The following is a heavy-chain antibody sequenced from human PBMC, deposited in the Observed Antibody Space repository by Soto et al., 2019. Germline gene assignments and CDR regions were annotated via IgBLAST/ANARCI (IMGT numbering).Heavy chain of an antibody. Sequence: PGGAPRLSCSAPGFIFSSYGMHWVRPGPGKGLEWLAVISYDGGNKYYADSVKGRFTISRDNSKNTLYLQIISLRAEDTAVYYCAKALRPDGVWDFDYWGQGTLVSVSS. CDR2: ISYDGGNK. CDR1: GFIFSSYG. V-gene: IGHV3-30*18. CDR3: AKALRPDGVWDFDY. D-gene: IGHD4-17*01. J-gene: IGHJ4*02.